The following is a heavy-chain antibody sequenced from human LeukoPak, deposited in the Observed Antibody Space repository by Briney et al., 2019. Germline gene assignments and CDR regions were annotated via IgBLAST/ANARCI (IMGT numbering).Heavy chain of an antibody. CDR1: GGSISRDF. J-gene: IGHJ5*02. V-gene: IGHV4-59*01. D-gene: IGHD4-17*01. CDR3: ASGYGDYWFDP. CDR2: IYYTGST. Sequence: PSETLSLTCTVSGGSISRDFWSWIRQPPGQGLEWIGYIYYTGSTNYNPSLKSRVTISIDTSKNQFSLRLSSVTAADTAVYYCASGYGDYWFDPWGQGTLVTVSS.